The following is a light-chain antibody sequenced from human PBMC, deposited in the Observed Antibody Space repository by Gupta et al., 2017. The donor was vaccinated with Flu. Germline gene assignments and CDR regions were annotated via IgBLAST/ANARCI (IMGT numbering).Light chain of an antibody. CDR2: GAS. V-gene: IGKV3-20*01. J-gene: IGKJ2*01. CDR1: ESVTSNA. CDR3: QQEGSAPNT. Sequence: GSLSWSPGEGATLSCRARESVTSNALAWYQGKPGQPPRLLIYGASSRATGIADRFSGTGSGTDFTLTINRREPEDVAVYYCQQEGSAPNTFGQGTKLEIK.